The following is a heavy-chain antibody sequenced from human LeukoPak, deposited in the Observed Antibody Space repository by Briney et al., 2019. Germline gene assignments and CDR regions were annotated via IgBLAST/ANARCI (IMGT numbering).Heavy chain of an antibody. D-gene: IGHD6-19*01. CDR3: VGDSPSGFFDL. CDR1: GFTFSSYN. Sequence: PGGSVRLSCAASGFTFSSYNMNWVRQAPGKGLVWVSPINPDGSVTTYADSVKGRFTISRDNAKNTLYLQMNSLRVEDTAVYYCVGDSPSGFFDLWDRGTLVTVSS. J-gene: IGHJ2*01. CDR2: INPDGSVT. V-gene: IGHV3-74*01.